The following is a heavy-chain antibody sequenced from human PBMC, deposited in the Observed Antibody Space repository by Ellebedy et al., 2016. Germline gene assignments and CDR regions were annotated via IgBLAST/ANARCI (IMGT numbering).Heavy chain of an antibody. J-gene: IGHJ3*02. Sequence: GGSLRLSXAASGFSVSSNDMIWVRQRPGKGLECVSLINSGGATYYAGSVEGRFTISRDNPKKKLFLQMNNLGADDTAVYYCVTKHNAAFDIWGQGTTVTVS. CDR3: VTKHNAAFDI. D-gene: IGHD1-1*01. CDR2: INSGGAT. V-gene: IGHV3-53*01. CDR1: GFSVSSND.